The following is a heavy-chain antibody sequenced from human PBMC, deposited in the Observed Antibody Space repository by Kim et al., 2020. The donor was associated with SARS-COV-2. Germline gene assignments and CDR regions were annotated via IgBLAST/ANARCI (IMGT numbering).Heavy chain of an antibody. J-gene: IGHJ2*01. CDR2: INHSGST. D-gene: IGHD4-17*01. CDR3: AREGRTTVVKGAGSGYWYFDL. V-gene: IGHV4-34*01. CDR1: GGSFSGYY. Sequence: SETLSLTCAVYGGSFSGYYWSWIRQPPGKGLEWIGEINHSGSTNYNPSLKSRVTISVDTSKNQFSLKLSSVTAADTAVYYCAREGRTTVVKGAGSGYWYFDLWGRGTLVTVSS.